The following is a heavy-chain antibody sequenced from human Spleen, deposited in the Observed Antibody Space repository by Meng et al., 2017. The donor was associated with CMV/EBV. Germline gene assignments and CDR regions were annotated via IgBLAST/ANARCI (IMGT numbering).Heavy chain of an antibody. CDR2: IYYSGST. J-gene: IGHJ4*02. CDR1: GGSISSSSYY. D-gene: IGHD2-8*02. V-gene: IGHV4-39*07. Sequence: ESLKISCTVSGGSISSSSYYWGWIRQPPGKGLEWIGSIYYSGSTYYNPSLKSRVTISVDTSKNQFSLKLSSVTAADTAVYYCARYYCTDNCCHFDYWGQGAMVTVSS. CDR3: ARYYCTDNCCHFDY.